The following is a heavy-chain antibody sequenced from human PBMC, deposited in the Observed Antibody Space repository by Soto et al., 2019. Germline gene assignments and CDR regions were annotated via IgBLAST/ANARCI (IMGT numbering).Heavy chain of an antibody. V-gene: IGHV4-59*06. CDR2: IYYSGST. CDR1: GGAIRSYY. D-gene: IGHD3-10*01. Sequence: SETLSLTCTVSGGAIRSYYWSWIRQPPGKGLEWIGYIYYSGSTYYNPSLKSRVTISVDTSKNQFSLKLSSVTAADTAVYYCARGYGSGSYRDGMDVWGQGTTVTVSS. CDR3: ARGYGSGSYRDGMDV. J-gene: IGHJ6*02.